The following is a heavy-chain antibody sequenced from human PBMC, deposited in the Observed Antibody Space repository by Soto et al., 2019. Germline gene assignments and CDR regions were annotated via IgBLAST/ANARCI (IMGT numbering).Heavy chain of an antibody. CDR2: IYYSGTT. Sequence: LQLQESGPGLVKPSETLSLTCTASDGSISSNRCYWAWIRKPPGKGLEWIGNIYYSGTTYYNPSLKSRVTISVDTSKNQFSLKLSSVTAADTAVYYCARHKGRYYSGVDVWGQGTTVTVSS. V-gene: IGHV4-39*01. J-gene: IGHJ6*02. CDR1: DGSISSNRCY. CDR3: ARHKGRYYSGVDV.